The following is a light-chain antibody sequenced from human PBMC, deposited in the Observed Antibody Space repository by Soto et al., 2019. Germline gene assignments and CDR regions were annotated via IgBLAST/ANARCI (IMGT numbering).Light chain of an antibody. V-gene: IGKV3-20*01. CDR1: QSGSSNF. Sequence: EIVLTQSPVTLSLSPGERATLSCRASQSGSSNFLAWYPQKPGQGPRLLIYGASSRATDIPDGFSGSGSGTDFTITISSLETEDFAMYYGQQYGSAAPITFGQGRRLEIE. J-gene: IGKJ5*01. CDR2: GAS. CDR3: QQYGSAAPIT.